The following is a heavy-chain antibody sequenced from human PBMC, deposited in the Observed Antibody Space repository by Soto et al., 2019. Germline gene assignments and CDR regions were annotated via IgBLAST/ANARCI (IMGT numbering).Heavy chain of an antibody. CDR3: ARCMGFDGSGYAFFDS. D-gene: IGHD3-10*01. Sequence: EVQLVESGGGLVKPGGSLRLSCAASGFTFSDHTINWVRQAPGKGLEWVSSVSSSSSYIYYADSVKGRFTVSSDNAEKSLYRQMNSLRAEDTAMYYCARCMGFDGSGYAFFDSWGQGTLVTVSS. CDR2: VSSSSSYI. CDR1: GFTFSDHT. J-gene: IGHJ4*02. V-gene: IGHV3-21*01.